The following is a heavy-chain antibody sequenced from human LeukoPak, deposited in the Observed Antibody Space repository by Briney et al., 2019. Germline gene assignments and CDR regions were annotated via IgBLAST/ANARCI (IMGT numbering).Heavy chain of an antibody. Sequence: SETLSLTCAVYGVSFSGYYWGWVRQPPGKGLEWIGSFHYSGSTYYNPSLKSRVTISGDTSKNQFSLKLRSVTAADTAVYYCASLVVVVVTASEIDYWGQGTLVTVSS. CDR3: ASLVVVVVTASEIDY. CDR1: GVSFSGYY. CDR2: FHYSGST. V-gene: IGHV4-34*01. D-gene: IGHD2-21*02. J-gene: IGHJ4*02.